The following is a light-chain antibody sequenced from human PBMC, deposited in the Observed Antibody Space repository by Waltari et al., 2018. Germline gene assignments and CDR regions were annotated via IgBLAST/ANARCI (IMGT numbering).Light chain of an antibody. CDR3: QQSYDTPRT. CDR2: AAS. Sequence: DFQMTQSPSSLSASVGDRVTITCRASQYISTYLNWYQQKPGKGPKLLIYAASTLQSGVTSRFRGSGSGTDFTFTISSLQREDFATYYCQQSYDTPRTFGQGTKVEVK. CDR1: QYISTY. J-gene: IGKJ1*01. V-gene: IGKV1-39*01.